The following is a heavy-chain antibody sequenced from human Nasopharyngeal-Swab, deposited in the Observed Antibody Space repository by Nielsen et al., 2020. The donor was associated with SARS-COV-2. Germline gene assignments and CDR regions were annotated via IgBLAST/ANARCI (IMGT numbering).Heavy chain of an antibody. V-gene: IGHV4-59*04. D-gene: IGHD1-1*01. CDR2: IYYSGST. CDR3: ARGLERRFY. CDR1: GGSISSYY. Sequence: GSLRLSCTVSGGSISSYYWSWIRQPPGKGLEWIGYIYYSGSTYYNPSLKSRVTISVETSKNQFSLKLSSVTAADTAVYYCARGLERRFYWGQGTLVTVSS. J-gene: IGHJ4*02.